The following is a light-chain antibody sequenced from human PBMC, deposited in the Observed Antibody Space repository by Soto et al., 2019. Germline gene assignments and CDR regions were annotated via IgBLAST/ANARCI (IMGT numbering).Light chain of an antibody. V-gene: IGKV1-5*01. CDR1: QNINKW. J-gene: IGKJ4*01. Sequence: DIQMTQSPSTLSASVGDRVVITCRASQNINKWLAWYQQKPGKAPKFLIYDASTLETGVPSRFSGSGSGTEFTLTISSLQTEDFATYYCLQQNSYPLTFGGGTKVDIK. CDR3: LQQNSYPLT. CDR2: DAS.